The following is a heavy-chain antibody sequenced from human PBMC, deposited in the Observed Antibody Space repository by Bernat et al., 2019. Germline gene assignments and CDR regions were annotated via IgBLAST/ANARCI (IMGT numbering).Heavy chain of an antibody. CDR2: IYSGGST. CDR1: GFTVSSNY. V-gene: IGHV3-66*01. Sequence: EVQLVESGGGLVQPGGSLRLSCAASGFTVSSNYMSWVRQAPGKGLEWVSVIYSGGSTYYADSVKGRFTISRDNCKNTLYLQMNSLRAEDTAVYYCTAGIGVFIAVAGPPAGDYWGEGTLVTVSS. D-gene: IGHD6-19*01. J-gene: IGHJ4*02. CDR3: TAGIGVFIAVAGPPAGDY.